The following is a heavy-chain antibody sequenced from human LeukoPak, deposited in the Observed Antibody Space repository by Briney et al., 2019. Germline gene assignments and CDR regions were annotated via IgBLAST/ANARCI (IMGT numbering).Heavy chain of an antibody. CDR3: ARDTDYYDSSGYPGAFDI. CDR1: GFTFSSYA. Sequence: GGSLRLSCAASGFTFSSYAMHWVRQAPGKGLEWVAVISYDGSNKYYADSVKGRFTISRGNSKNTLYLQMNSLRAEDTAVYYCARDTDYYDSSGYPGAFDIWGQGTMVTVSS. V-gene: IGHV3-30-3*01. D-gene: IGHD3-22*01. CDR2: ISYDGSNK. J-gene: IGHJ3*02.